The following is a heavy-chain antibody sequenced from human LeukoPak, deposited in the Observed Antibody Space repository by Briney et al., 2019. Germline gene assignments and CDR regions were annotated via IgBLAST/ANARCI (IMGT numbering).Heavy chain of an antibody. CDR2: IYSSGGT. CDR3: ASSEAPITPPPYGMGV. CDR1: GDSISSGGYC. J-gene: IGHJ6*02. D-gene: IGHD5-12*01. Sequence: PSETLSLTCTVSGDSISSGGYCWNWFRQHPGKGLEWIGYIYSSGGTFYNPSLKSRVTISVDTSKNQFSLRLGSVTAADTTLYYCASSEAPITPPPYGMGVWGQGTKVTASS. V-gene: IGHV4-31*03.